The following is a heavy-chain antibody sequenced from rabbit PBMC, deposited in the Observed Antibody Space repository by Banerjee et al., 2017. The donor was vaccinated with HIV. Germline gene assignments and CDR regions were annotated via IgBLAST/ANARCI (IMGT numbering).Heavy chain of an antibody. D-gene: IGHD6-1*01. CDR3: ARIYVGYNGYDYGNL. CDR1: GIDFSGYGS. V-gene: IGHV1S45*01. Sequence: QEQLEESGGDLVKPEESLQLSCKASGIDFSGYGSSWARQAPGKGLEWIGFILTSSGWTYYANWAKGRFTISKTSSTTVTLQMTSLTAADTATYFCARIYVGYNGYDYGNLWGQGTLVTVS. J-gene: IGHJ4*01. CDR2: ILTSSGWT.